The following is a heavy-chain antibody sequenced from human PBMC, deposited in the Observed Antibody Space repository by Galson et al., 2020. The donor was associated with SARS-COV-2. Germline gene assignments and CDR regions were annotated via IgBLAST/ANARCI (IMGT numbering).Heavy chain of an antibody. Sequence: GESLKISFKGSGYSFISYWIAWVRQMPGKGLEWMGIIYPGDSDTRYSPSFQGQVTISADKSISTAYLQWSSLKASDTAMYYCARHPSYGSGSYGWFDPWGQGTLVTVSS. CDR3: ARHPSYGSGSYGWFDP. D-gene: IGHD3-10*01. V-gene: IGHV5-51*01. CDR1: GYSFISYW. J-gene: IGHJ5*02. CDR2: IYPGDSDT.